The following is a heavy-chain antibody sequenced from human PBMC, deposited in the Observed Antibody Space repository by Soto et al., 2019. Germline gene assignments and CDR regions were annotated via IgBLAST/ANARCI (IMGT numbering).Heavy chain of an antibody. CDR3: AKLIYGGGTGY. CDR2: ISGNGAGT. Sequence: EVQLSESGGGLVQPGRSLRLSCAASGFTFNNYGMSWVRQAPGKGLEWVSSISGNGAGTYYADSVKGRFTISRDNSKNTLYLQMNSLRVEDTAVYYCAKLIYGGGTGYWGQGTLVTVSS. CDR1: GFTFNNYG. D-gene: IGHD2-21*01. J-gene: IGHJ4*02. V-gene: IGHV3-23*01.